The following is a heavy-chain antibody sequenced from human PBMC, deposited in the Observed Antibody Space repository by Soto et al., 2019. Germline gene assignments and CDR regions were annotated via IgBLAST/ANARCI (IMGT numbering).Heavy chain of an antibody. CDR1: GFTFSSYS. Sequence: EVQLVESGGGLVKPGGSLRLSCAASGFTFSSYSMNWVRQAPGKGLEWVSSISSSSSYIYYADSVKGRFTISRDNAKNSMYLQMNSLRAEDTAVYYCARVAVVVPAAMTEYFQHWGQGTLVTISS. J-gene: IGHJ1*01. CDR2: ISSSSSYI. V-gene: IGHV3-21*01. CDR3: ARVAVVVPAAMTEYFQH. D-gene: IGHD2-2*01.